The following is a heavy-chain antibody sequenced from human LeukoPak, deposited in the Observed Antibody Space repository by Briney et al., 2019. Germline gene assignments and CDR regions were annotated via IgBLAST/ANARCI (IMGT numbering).Heavy chain of an antibody. CDR3: ARDYWGPPDY. D-gene: IGHD7-27*01. CDR1: GFTFSTYW. J-gene: IGHJ4*02. CDR2: IKQDGSTK. Sequence: GGSLRPSCAASGFTFSTYWMSWVRQAPGKGLEWVANIKQDGSTKYYVDSVKGRFTISRGNAKNSLYLQMNSLRAEDTAVYYCARDYWGPPDYWGQGTLVTVSS. V-gene: IGHV3-7*01.